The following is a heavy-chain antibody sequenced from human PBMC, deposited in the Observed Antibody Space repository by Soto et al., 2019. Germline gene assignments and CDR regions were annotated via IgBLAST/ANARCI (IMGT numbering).Heavy chain of an antibody. CDR2: ISYDGSNK. CDR1: GFTFSSYG. Sequence: GGSLRLSCAASGFTFSSYGMHWVRQAPGKGLEWVAVISYDGSNKYYADSVKGRFTISRDNSKNTLYLQMNSLRAEDTAVYYCAKDYYDSSGYYHLGYAFDIWGQGTMVTVSS. D-gene: IGHD3-22*01. J-gene: IGHJ3*02. V-gene: IGHV3-30*18. CDR3: AKDYYDSSGYYHLGYAFDI.